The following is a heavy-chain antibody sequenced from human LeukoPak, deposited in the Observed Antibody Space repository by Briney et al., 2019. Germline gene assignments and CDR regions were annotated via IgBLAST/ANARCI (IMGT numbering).Heavy chain of an antibody. CDR3: ARGGGWLRYTNFDY. CDR2: IYYSGST. CDR1: GGSISSCY. V-gene: IGHV4-59*01. Sequence: SETLSLTCTVSGGSISSCYWSWIRQPPGKGLEWIGYIYYSGSTNYNPSLKSRVTISVDTSKNQFSLKLSSVTAADTAVYYCARGGGWLRYTNFDYWGQGTLVTVSS. J-gene: IGHJ4*02. D-gene: IGHD5-12*01.